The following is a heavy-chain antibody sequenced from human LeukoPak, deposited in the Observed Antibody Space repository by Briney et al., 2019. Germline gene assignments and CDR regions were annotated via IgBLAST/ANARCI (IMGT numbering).Heavy chain of an antibody. CDR3: ATRGSYWGMGAFDI. Sequence: ASVKVSCKVSGYTLTELSMHWVRQAPGKGLEWMGGFDPEDGETIYAQKFQGRVTMTEDTSTDTAYMELSSLRSEDTAVYYCATRGSYWGMGAFDIWGQGTMDTVSS. D-gene: IGHD1-26*01. CDR1: GYTLTELS. CDR2: FDPEDGET. V-gene: IGHV1-24*01. J-gene: IGHJ3*02.